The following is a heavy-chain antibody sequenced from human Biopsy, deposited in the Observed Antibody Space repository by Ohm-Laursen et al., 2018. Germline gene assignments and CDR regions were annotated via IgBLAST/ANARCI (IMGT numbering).Heavy chain of an antibody. CDR2: INPNSGDT. CDR3: ARMEQPHDY. CDR1: GYPFSNYY. D-gene: IGHD6-13*01. Sequence: ASVKVSCKASGYPFSNYYLFWVRQAPGQGLEWMGRINPNSGDTVFARNFQGRVTMTRDTAIGTVYMDLRNLRPDDTAVYFCARMEQPHDYWGQGTLVTVSS. J-gene: IGHJ4*02. V-gene: IGHV1-2*06.